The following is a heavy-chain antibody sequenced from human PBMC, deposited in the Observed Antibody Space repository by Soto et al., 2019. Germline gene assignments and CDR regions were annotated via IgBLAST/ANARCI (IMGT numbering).Heavy chain of an antibody. CDR1: GFTFSSYA. J-gene: IGHJ4*02. CDR3: ARGGIAVAKYYFDY. Sequence: QVQLVESGGGVVQPGRSLRLSCAASGFTFSSYAMQWVRQAPGKGLEWVAVISYDGSNKYYADSVKGRFTISRDNSKNTLYLQMNSLRAEDTAVYYCARGGIAVAKYYFDYWGQCTLVTVSS. CDR2: ISYDGSNK. V-gene: IGHV3-30-3*01. D-gene: IGHD6-19*01.